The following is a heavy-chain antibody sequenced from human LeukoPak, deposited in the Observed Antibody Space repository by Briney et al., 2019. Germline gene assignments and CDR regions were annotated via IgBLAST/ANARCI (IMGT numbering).Heavy chain of an antibody. J-gene: IGHJ4*02. CDR3: AKDLRPDGINDFDH. V-gene: IGHV3-53*01. Sequence: GGSLRLSCAASGFTVSNNYMGWVRQAPGKGLEWVSIIYSDGSTYYADSVKGRFTISRDNSKNTLYLQMNSLRAEDTAVYYCAKDLRPDGINDFDHWGQGTLVTVSS. D-gene: IGHD1-1*01. CDR1: GFTVSNNY. CDR2: IYSDGST.